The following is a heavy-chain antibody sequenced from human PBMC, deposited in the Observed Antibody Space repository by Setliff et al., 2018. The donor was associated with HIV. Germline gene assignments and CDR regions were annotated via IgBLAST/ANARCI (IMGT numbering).Heavy chain of an antibody. V-gene: IGHV4-4*02. D-gene: IGHD6-6*01. CDR1: GGSISSSNW. Sequence: PSETLSLTCAVSGGSISSSNWWSWVRQPPGKGLEWIGEIYHGGNTRYNPSLKSRLTMSIDKSKNQVSLELSSVTAADTAVYYCARGGRSLAAQTWFDPWGQGTLVTVSS. CDR2: IYHGGNT. CDR3: ARGGRSLAAQTWFDP. J-gene: IGHJ5*02.